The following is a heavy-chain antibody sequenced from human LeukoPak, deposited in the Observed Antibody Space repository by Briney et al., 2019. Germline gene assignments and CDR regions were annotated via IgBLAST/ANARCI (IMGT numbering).Heavy chain of an antibody. CDR2: ITASGTAM. V-gene: IGHV3-48*02. J-gene: IGHJ4*02. CDR3: ASSGSYRFDY. Sequence: PGGSLRLSCAASGFTFSSCSMNWVRQAPGKGLEWVSHITASGTAMFYADSVKGRFTISRDNAKNSLYLQMNSLRDEDTAVYYCASSGSYRFDYWGQGTLVTVSS. D-gene: IGHD1-26*01. CDR1: GFTFSSCS.